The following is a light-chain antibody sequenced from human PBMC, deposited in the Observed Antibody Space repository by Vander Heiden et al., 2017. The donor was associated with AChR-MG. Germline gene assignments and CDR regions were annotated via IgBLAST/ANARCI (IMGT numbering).Light chain of an antibody. CDR2: LNSDGSH. J-gene: IGLJ3*02. CDR1: SGHSSYA. CDR3: QTWGTGIGV. V-gene: IGLV4-69*01. Sequence: QLVLTQSPSASASLGASVKLTCTLSSGHSSYAIAWPQQQPEKGTRYLMKLNSDGSHSKGDGIPDRFSGSSSGAERYLTISSLQSEDEADYYCQTWGTGIGVFGGGTKLTVL.